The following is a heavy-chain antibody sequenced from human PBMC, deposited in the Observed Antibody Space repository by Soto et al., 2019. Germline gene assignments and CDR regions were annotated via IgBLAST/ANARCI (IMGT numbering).Heavy chain of an antibody. CDR3: ARVSTGYTNWFDP. CDR1: GGSISSYY. V-gene: IGHV4-59*01. D-gene: IGHD3-9*01. CDR2: IYYSGST. J-gene: IGHJ5*02. Sequence: SETLSLTCTVSGGSISSYYWSWIRQPPGKGLEWIGYIYYSGSTNYNPSLKSRVTISVDTSKNQFSLKLSSVTAADTAVYYCARVSTGYTNWFDPWGQGTLVTVSS.